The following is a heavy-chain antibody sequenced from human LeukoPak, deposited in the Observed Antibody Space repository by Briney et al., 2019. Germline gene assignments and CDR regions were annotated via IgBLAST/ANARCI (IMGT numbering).Heavy chain of an antibody. CDR1: GFTFSNYA. D-gene: IGHD2-15*01. J-gene: IGHJ4*02. CDR3: AKGTLGHCNGASCYPLDY. CDR2: ITGGGGDT. Sequence: GGSLRLSCAASGFTFSNYAMAWVRQAPGKEPEWVSVITGGGGDTYHIDSVKGRFTISRDNSKNTLYLQMNSLRAEDTAVYFCAKGTLGHCNGASCYPLDYWGQGTLVTVSS. V-gene: IGHV3-23*01.